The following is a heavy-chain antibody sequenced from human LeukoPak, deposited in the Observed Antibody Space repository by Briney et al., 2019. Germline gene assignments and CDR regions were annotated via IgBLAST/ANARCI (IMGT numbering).Heavy chain of an antibody. CDR1: GFTFSSYA. J-gene: IGHJ4*02. Sequence: PGGSLRLSCAASGFTFSSYAMHWVRQAPGKGLEYVSAISSNGGSTNYANSVKGRFTISRDNSKKKLYLQMGSLRAEDMAVYYCARGRMITFGGVIVLPPYYFDYWGQGTLVTVSS. CDR2: ISSNGGST. CDR3: ARGRMITFGGVIVLPPYYFDY. V-gene: IGHV3-64*01. D-gene: IGHD3-16*02.